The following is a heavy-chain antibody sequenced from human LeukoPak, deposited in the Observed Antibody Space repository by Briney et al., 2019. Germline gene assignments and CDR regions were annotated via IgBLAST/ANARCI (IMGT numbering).Heavy chain of an antibody. CDR3: AKPLSALAPGS. J-gene: IGHJ4*02. Sequence: GRSLRLSCAASGFTFSNFGMSWVRQPPGKGLEWVSGISASGGDTYYADAVKGRFTISKDNSKSTLYLQMNSLRAEDTAVYYCAKPLSALAPGSWGQGTLVTVSS. CDR1: GFTFSNFG. D-gene: IGHD6-13*01. CDR2: ISASGGDT. V-gene: IGHV3-23*01.